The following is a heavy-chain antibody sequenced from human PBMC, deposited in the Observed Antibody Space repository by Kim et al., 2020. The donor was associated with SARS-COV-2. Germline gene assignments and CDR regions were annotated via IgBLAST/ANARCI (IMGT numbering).Heavy chain of an antibody. CDR1: GFTFSNYD. CDR3: ARERTTWYSYYYFGMNV. V-gene: IGHV3-33*01. CDR2: SRHDGNNK. Sequence: GGSLRLSCAASGFTFSNYDMHWVRQAPGKGLEWVAVSRHDGNNKYYSDSVKDRFTISRDNSKNMLYLQMNSLRAEDTAVYYCARERTTWYSYYYFGMNV. D-gene: IGHD6-13*01. J-gene: IGHJ6*01.